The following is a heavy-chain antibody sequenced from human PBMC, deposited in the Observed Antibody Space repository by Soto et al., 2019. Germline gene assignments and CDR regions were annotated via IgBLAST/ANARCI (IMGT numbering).Heavy chain of an antibody. CDR2: IRSKAYGGTT. J-gene: IGHJ4*02. CDR3: TRDGGDYYDSSGYDY. Sequence: GGSLRLSCTASGFTFGDYAMSWVRQAPGKGLEWVGFIRSKAYGGTTEYAASVKGRFTISRDDSKSIAYLQMNSLKTEDTAVYYCTRDGGDYYDSSGYDYWGQGTLVTVSS. CDR1: GFTFGDYA. V-gene: IGHV3-49*04. D-gene: IGHD3-22*01.